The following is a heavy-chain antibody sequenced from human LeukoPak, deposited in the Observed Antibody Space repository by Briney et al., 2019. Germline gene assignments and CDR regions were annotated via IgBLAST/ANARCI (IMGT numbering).Heavy chain of an antibody. CDR2: IYSGGST. J-gene: IGHJ4*02. V-gene: IGHV3-66*02. CDR3: AKANVRVIAYFDY. D-gene: IGHD3-10*01. Sequence: QPGGSLRLSCAASGFTVSTNYMTWVRQAPGKGLEWVSVIYSGGSTYYADSVKGRFTISRDNSKNTLYLQMNSLRTEDTAVYYCAKANVRVIAYFDYWGQGTLVTVSS. CDR1: GFTVSTNY.